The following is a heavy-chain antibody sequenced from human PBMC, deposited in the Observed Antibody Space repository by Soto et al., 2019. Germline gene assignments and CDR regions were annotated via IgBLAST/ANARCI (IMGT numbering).Heavy chain of an antibody. CDR3: AREATVASSSHGLVV. V-gene: IGHV4-31*03. CDR1: GGSISTRDYF. D-gene: IGHD6-6*01. CDR2: IFYSGST. Sequence: SETLSLTCTVSGGSISTRDYFWGWVRQHPGKGLEWIGYIFYSGSTYYNPSLQSRLTISVDTSKNQFSLRLASVTAADTAVYYCAREATVASSSHGLVVWGQGTTVTVSS. J-gene: IGHJ6*02.